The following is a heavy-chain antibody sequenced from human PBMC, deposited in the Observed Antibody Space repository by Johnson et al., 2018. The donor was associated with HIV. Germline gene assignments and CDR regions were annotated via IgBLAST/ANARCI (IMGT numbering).Heavy chain of an antibody. J-gene: IGHJ3*02. CDR3: ARRTVTALFDI. CDR1: GFTFSSYG. D-gene: IGHD4-17*01. CDR2: ISYDGSNK. Sequence: QMQLVESGGGVVQPGRSLRLSCAASGFTFSSYGMQWVRQAPGKGLELVAVISYDGSNKYYADSVKGRFTISRDNSKNTLYLQMNSLRDEDTAVYYCARRTVTALFDIWGQGTLVTVSS. V-gene: IGHV3-30*03.